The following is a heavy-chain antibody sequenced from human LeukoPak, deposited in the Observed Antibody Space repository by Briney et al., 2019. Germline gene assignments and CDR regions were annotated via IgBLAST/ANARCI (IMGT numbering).Heavy chain of an antibody. CDR1: GYTFTGNH. CDR2: IDPKSGDT. V-gene: IGHV1-2*02. Sequence: ASVKVSCKASGYTFTGNHVHWVRQAPGQGLEWMGWIDPKSGDTMYAQKFQDRVTMTSDTSINTAYMELSGLRSDDTAVYFCAKEADIVSFDLWGRGTPVTVSS. D-gene: IGHD2-15*01. CDR3: AKEADIVSFDL. J-gene: IGHJ2*01.